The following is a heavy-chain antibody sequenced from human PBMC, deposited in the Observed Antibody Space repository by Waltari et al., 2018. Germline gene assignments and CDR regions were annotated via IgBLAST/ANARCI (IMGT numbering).Heavy chain of an antibody. J-gene: IGHJ6*02. V-gene: IGHV3-30*02. Sequence: QVQLVESGGGVVQPGGSLRLSCAASGFTFSSYGMHWVRQAPGKGLEWVAFIRYDGSNKYYADSVKGRFTISRDNSKNTLYLQMNSLRAEDTAVYYCAKDLDSSGWYGMDVWGQGTTVTVSS. D-gene: IGHD6-19*01. CDR1: GFTFSSYG. CDR3: AKDLDSSGWYGMDV. CDR2: IRYDGSNK.